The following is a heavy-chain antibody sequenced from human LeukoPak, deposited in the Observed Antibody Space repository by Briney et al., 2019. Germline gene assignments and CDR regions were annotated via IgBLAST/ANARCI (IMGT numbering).Heavy chain of an antibody. CDR1: GYTFTSYG. J-gene: IGHJ4*02. Sequence: GASVKVSCKASGYTFTSYGISWVRQAPGQGLEWMGWISAYNGNTNYAQKLQGRVTMTTDTSTSTAYMELRSLRSDDTAVYYCAKDLTYYDILTGYSHWGQGTLVTVSS. CDR3: AKDLTYYDILTGYSH. D-gene: IGHD3-9*01. V-gene: IGHV1-18*04. CDR2: ISAYNGNT.